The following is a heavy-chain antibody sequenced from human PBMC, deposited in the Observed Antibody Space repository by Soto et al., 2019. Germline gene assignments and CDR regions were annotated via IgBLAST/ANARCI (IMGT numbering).Heavy chain of an antibody. D-gene: IGHD6-13*01. J-gene: IGHJ3*01. Sequence: QVQLVESGGGVVQPGRSLRLSCAASGFTFNNYGMHWVRLAPGKGLEWVATISNDGSDKYYADSVKGRLTISRDNSKNTVYLRMNSLRAEETAVYYCAKDQGIAASHGIDWGQGTMVTVSS. CDR2: ISNDGSDK. CDR3: AKDQGIAASHGID. V-gene: IGHV3-30*18. CDR1: GFTFNNYG.